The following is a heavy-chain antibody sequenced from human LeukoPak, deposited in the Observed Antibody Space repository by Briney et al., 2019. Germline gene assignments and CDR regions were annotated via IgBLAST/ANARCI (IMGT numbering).Heavy chain of an antibody. CDR3: ARDWWGNDILTGDNWSDP. Sequence: ASVKVSSKASGYPFTVYSMNWVRQAPGQGLEWMGRINVNSGGTKYTEKFQGRVTMTRDTSISTAYMELSRLRSDDTAVYYCARDWWGNDILTGDNWSDPWGQGTLVTVSS. V-gene: IGHV1-2*06. CDR1: GYPFTVYS. J-gene: IGHJ5*02. CDR2: INVNSGGT. D-gene: IGHD3-9*01.